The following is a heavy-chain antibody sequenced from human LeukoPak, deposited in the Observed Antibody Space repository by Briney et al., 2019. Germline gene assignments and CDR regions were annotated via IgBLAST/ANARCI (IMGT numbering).Heavy chain of an antibody. J-gene: IGHJ3*02. Sequence: PSQTLSLTCTVSGDSITSGDYYWNWIRQPPGKGLEWIGYIYYSGGTYYNPSLESRVSMSMGTSKNQFSLNLSSVTAADTAVYYCARDLKSRTEGTYVFDIWGQGTKVTVSS. CDR2: IYYSGGT. CDR1: GDSITSGDYY. CDR3: ARDLKSRTEGTYVFDI. V-gene: IGHV4-30-4*01. D-gene: IGHD1-14*01.